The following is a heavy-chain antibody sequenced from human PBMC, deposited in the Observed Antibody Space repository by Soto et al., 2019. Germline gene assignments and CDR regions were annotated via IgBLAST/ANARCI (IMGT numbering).Heavy chain of an antibody. CDR3: AKDQGIAASHGID. V-gene: IGHV3-30*18. CDR1: GFTFNHYG. J-gene: IGHJ3*01. D-gene: IGHD6-13*01. CDR2: ISNDGSDK. Sequence: QVQLVESGGGVVQPWRSLRLSCAASGFTFNHYGMHWVRQAPGTGLEWVAVISNDGSDKYYADSVKGRLTISRDNSKNTVYLQMNSMRAEDTAVYYCAKDQGIAASHGIDWGQGTMVTVSS.